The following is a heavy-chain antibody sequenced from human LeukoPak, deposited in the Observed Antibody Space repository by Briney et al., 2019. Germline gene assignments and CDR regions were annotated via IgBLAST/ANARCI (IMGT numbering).Heavy chain of an antibody. CDR3: ARGDMDTAMALPH. J-gene: IGHJ4*02. D-gene: IGHD5-18*01. CDR1: GFTVSSNY. Sequence: GGSLRLSCAASGFTVSSNYMSWVRQAPGRGLEWVSVIYSGGSTYYADSVKGRFTISRDNSKNTLYLQMNSLRAEDTAVYYCARGDMDTAMALPHWGQGTLVTVSS. CDR2: IYSGGST. V-gene: IGHV3-66*01.